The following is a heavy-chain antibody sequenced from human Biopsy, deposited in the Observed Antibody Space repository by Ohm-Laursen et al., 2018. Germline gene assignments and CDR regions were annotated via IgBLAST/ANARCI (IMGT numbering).Heavy chain of an antibody. J-gene: IGHJ4*02. Sequence: GTLSLTCAVFGQTFSDYHWSWIRQPPGKGLEWIGQINQAGTTNYNPSLKSRVPISADASKYEFSLRLTSVTAADTAVYLCGNEVHGRDYWGLGAQVTVSS. CDR2: INQAGTT. V-gene: IGHV4-34*08. CDR3: GNEVHGRDY. D-gene: IGHD2-15*01. CDR1: GQTFSDYH.